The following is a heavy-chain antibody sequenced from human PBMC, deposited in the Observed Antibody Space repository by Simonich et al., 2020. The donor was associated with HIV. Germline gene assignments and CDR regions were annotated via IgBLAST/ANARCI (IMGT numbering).Heavy chain of an antibody. CDR1: GFTFSRYA. D-gene: IGHD3-16*01. CDR2: ISYDGSNK. V-gene: IGHV3-30*07. J-gene: IGHJ4*02. Sequence: QVQLVESGGGVVQPGRSLRLSCAASGFTFSRYAMHRVRQAPGKGLEWVAVISYDGSNKYYADSVKGRFTISRDNSQNTRYLQMNSLRAEDTAVYDCASGGSISSVWADDYWGQGTLVTDSS. CDR3: ASGGSISSVWADDY.